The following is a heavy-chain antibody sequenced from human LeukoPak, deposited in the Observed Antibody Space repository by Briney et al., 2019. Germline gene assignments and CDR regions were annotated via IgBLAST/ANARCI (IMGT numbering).Heavy chain of an antibody. D-gene: IGHD1-7*01. CDR1: GFTFTHYN. CDR2: ISAFSSYI. J-gene: IGHJ3*02. Sequence: GGSLRLSCAASGFTFTHYNIHWVRQAPGKGLEWVSSISAFSSYIYHADSMEGRFTISRDNAANSVFLQIYRLRAEDTAVYFCARAGISGTGDAFDIWGQGTMVTVSS. CDR3: ARAGISGTGDAFDI. V-gene: IGHV3-21*01.